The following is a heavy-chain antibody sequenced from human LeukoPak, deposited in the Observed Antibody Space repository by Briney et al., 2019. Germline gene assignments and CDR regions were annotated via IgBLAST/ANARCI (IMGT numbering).Heavy chain of an antibody. V-gene: IGHV4-4*09. CDR3: ATSNDVKVALFVH. CDR1: GVSINVFQ. CDR2: IYTVGGT. J-gene: IGHJ4*02. D-gene: IGHD1-1*01. Sequence: SETLSLTRTLSGVSINVFQWSWVRQPPGKGLEWIGHIYTVGGTNYNPSLKSRVTISVDASKSQFSLMLNSVSAADTAVYYCATSNDVKVALFVHWGQGTVVTVSS.